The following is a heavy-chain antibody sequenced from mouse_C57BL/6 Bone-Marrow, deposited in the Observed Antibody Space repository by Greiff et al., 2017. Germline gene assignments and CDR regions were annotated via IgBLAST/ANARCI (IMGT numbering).Heavy chain of an antibody. Sequence: QVHVKQPGAELVMPGASVKLSCKASGYTFTSYWMHWVKQRPGQGLEWIGEIDPSDSYTNYTQKFKGKSTLTVDKSSSTAYMQLSSLTSEDSAVYYCARDYSNYFYAMDYWGQGTSVTVSS. V-gene: IGHV1-69*01. CDR3: ARDYSNYFYAMDY. CDR2: IDPSDSYT. CDR1: GYTFTSYW. D-gene: IGHD2-5*01. J-gene: IGHJ4*01.